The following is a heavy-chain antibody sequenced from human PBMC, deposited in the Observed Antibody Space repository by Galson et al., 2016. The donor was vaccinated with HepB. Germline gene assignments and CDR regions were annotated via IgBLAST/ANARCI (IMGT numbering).Heavy chain of an antibody. CDR3: ARNLIGYYDREPDAFDI. Sequence: CAISGDSVSSNSAAWNWIRQSPSRGLEWLGRTYYRSKWYNDYAVSVKSRITINPDTSKNQISLQLNSSTPEDTAVYYCARNLIGYYDREPDAFDIWGQGTMVTVSS. V-gene: IGHV6-1*01. J-gene: IGHJ3*02. D-gene: IGHD3-22*01. CDR1: GDSVSSNSAA. CDR2: TYYRSKWYN.